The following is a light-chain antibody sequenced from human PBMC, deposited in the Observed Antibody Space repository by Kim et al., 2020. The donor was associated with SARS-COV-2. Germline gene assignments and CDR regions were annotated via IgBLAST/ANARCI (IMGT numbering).Light chain of an antibody. CDR1: QSISTW. CDR2: KAL. V-gene: IGKV1-5*03. Sequence: DIQMTQSPSTLSASVGDRVTITCRASQSISTWLAWYQQKPGKAPKLLIYKALSLESGVPSRFSGSGSGTEFTLTINSLQPDDFATYYCQQYDSYSRTFGQGTKVDIK. J-gene: IGKJ1*01. CDR3: QQYDSYSRT.